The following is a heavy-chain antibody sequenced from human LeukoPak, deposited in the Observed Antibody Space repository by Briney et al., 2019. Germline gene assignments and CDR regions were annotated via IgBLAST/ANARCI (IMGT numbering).Heavy chain of an antibody. Sequence: GAAVKVSCKASGGTFSSYAISWVRQAPGQGLEWMGRIIPILGIANYAQKFQDRVTITAEKSTSKAYMELSSLRSEDTAVYYCARDGAYCSGGSCYSGYWGQGTLVTVSS. CDR3: ARDGAYCSGGSCYSGY. CDR1: GGTFSSYA. J-gene: IGHJ4*02. D-gene: IGHD2-15*01. CDR2: IIPILGIA. V-gene: IGHV1-69*04.